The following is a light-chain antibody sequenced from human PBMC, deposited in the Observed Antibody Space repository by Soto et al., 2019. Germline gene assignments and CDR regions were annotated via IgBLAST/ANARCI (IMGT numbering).Light chain of an antibody. J-gene: IGKJ1*01. Sequence: DIQMTQSPSTLSASVGDRVTITCRASQSISSWLAWYQQKPGKAPKLLIYKASSLESGVPSRFSGSGSGTEFTLTISILQPDDFATYYCQQYNSYRTWTFGQGPKVEIK. CDR2: KAS. V-gene: IGKV1-5*03. CDR3: QQYNSYRTWT. CDR1: QSISSW.